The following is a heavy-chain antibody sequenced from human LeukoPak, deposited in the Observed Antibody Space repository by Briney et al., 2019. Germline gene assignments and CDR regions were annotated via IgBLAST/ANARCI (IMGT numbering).Heavy chain of an antibody. V-gene: IGHV3-15*01. CDR3: VTPNDYDDYNVNSRYDY. Sequence: PGGSLRLSCAVSGFNFNYAWMSWVRQAPGKGLEWVGRIKSKRHGGTIDYAAPVKGRFTISRDDSRNTLYLQMDSLETEDTAVYYCVTPNDYDDYNVNSRYDYWGQGTLVTVSS. CDR2: IKSKRHGGTI. D-gene: IGHD4-17*01. CDR1: GFNFNYAW. J-gene: IGHJ4*02.